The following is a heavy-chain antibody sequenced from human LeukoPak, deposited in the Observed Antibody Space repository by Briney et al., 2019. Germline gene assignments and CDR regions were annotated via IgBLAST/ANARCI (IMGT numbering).Heavy chain of an antibody. CDR3: AGRGHRYYRD. J-gene: IGHJ1*01. D-gene: IGHD1-14*01. V-gene: IGHV4-4*08. CDR2: IYRFGNT. CDR1: GDSINYDY. Sequence: PSETLSLTCTVSGDSINYDYWSWVRQPPGKGLEWIGYIYRFGNTDYNPSLMRRVTISLDTSKKQLSLNLTSVTAADTAVYSLAGRGHRYYRDWGQGTLVTVSS.